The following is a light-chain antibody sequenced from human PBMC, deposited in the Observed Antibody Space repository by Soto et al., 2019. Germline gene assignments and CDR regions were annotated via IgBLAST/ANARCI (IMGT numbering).Light chain of an antibody. CDR1: SSDVGGYDY. J-gene: IGLJ1*01. CDR3: SSYTISNTFV. V-gene: IGLV2-14*01. CDR2: EVS. Sequence: SVLTQPASVSGSPGQSITIYCTGTSSDVGGYDYVSWYQQHPGKAPKLIIYEVSNRPSRVSNRFSGSKSGNTASLTISGLQAEDEAAYYCSSYTISNTFVFGTGTKVTV.